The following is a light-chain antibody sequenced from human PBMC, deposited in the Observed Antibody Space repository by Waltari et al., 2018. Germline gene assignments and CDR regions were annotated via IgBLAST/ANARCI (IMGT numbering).Light chain of an antibody. CDR3: CSYAGSYTRYV. CDR2: DVS. J-gene: IGLJ1*01. V-gene: IGLV2-11*01. Sequence: QSALTQPRSVSGSPGQSATISCTGTSRDVGGYNYVSLYQQHPGKAPKLMIYDVSKRPSGVPDRFSGSKSGNTASLTISGLQAEDEADYYCCSYAGSYTRYVFGTGTKVTVL. CDR1: SRDVGGYNY.